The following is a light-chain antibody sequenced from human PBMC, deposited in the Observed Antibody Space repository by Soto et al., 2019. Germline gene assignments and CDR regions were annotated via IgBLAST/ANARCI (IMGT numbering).Light chain of an antibody. V-gene: IGKV3-20*01. CDR3: QQYGSPPWT. CDR1: QSVGSS. J-gene: IGKJ1*01. Sequence: EIVMAQSPATLSVSPGERATLSCRASQSVGSSLAWYQQEPGQAPRLLIYGASSRATGIPDRFSGSGSGTDFTLTISRLEPEDFAVYYCQQYGSPPWTFGQGTKVDI. CDR2: GAS.